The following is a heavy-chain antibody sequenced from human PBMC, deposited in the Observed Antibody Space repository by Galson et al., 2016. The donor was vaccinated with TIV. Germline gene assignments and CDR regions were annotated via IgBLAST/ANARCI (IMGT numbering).Heavy chain of an antibody. V-gene: IGHV3-30*03. D-gene: IGHD3-22*01. CDR2: ISFDGSNK. J-gene: IGHJ4*02. CDR3: ASDTSGYYLIAFDY. Sequence: SLRLSCAASGFTFSGYGMHWVRQAPGKGLEWVALISFDGSNKYYADSVKGRFTISRDNSKNTLSLQMNSLSAEDTAVYYCASDTSGYYLIAFDYWGQGTLVTVSA. CDR1: GFTFSGYG.